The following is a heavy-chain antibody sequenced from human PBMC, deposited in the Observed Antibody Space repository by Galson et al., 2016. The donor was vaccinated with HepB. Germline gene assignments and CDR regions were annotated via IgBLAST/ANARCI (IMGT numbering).Heavy chain of an antibody. CDR3: ASGRMTPTY. V-gene: IGHV3-7*03. Sequence: SLRLSCAGLGFSFEDYVMHWVRQAPGKGLEWVANIKEDGSEKNYVDSVKGRFTISRDNAKNSLYLQMNSLRAEDTAVYYCASGRMTPTYWGQGTLVTVSS. CDR2: IKEDGSEK. J-gene: IGHJ4*02. D-gene: IGHD2-15*01. CDR1: GFSFEDYV.